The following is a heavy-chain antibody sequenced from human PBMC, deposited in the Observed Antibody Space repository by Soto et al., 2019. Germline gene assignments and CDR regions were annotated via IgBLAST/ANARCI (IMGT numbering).Heavy chain of an antibody. J-gene: IGHJ6*02. CDR2: MNPNSGNT. CDR3: ATTTTIFWHYGMDV. Sequence: QVQLVQSGAEVKKPGASVKVSCKASGYTFTSYDINWVRQATGQGLEWMGWMNPNSGNTGYAQKFQGRVTMTRNTSMSTAYMELSSLRSEDTAVYYCATTTTIFWHYGMDVWGQGTTVTVSS. CDR1: GYTFTSYD. V-gene: IGHV1-8*01. D-gene: IGHD3-3*01.